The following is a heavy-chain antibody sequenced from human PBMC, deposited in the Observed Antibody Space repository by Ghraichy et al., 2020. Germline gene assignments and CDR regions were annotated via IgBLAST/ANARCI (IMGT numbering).Heavy chain of an antibody. J-gene: IGHJ4*02. CDR2: IYPGDSDT. CDR3: ARPTSSGYSSSWYAY. Sequence: GESLNISCKGSGYSFTSYWIGWVRQMPGKGLEWMGIIYPGDSDTRYSPSFQGQVTISADKSISTAYLQWSSLKASDTAMYYCARPTSSGYSSSWYAYWGQGTLVTVSS. V-gene: IGHV5-51*01. D-gene: IGHD6-13*01. CDR1: GYSFTSYW.